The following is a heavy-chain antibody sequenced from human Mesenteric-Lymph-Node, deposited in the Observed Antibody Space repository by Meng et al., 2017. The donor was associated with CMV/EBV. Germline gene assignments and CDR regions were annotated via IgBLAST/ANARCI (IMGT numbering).Heavy chain of an antibody. D-gene: IGHD3-22*01. J-gene: IGHJ2*01. V-gene: IGHV4-38-2*02. Sequence: SETLSLTCTVSGYSISSGYYWGWIRQPPGKGLEWIGNVYHSGSTHYNPSLKSRVTISVDTSKNQLSLKLSSVTAADTAVYYCARVQKYYDRSGYRWSMNWYFDLWGRGTLVTVSS. CDR3: ARVQKYYDRSGYRWSMNWYFDL. CDR2: VYHSGST. CDR1: GYSISSGYY.